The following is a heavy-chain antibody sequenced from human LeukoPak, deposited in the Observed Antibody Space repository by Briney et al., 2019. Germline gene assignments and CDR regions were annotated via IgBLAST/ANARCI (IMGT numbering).Heavy chain of an antibody. D-gene: IGHD5-24*01. CDR2: INPNSGGT. J-gene: IGHJ4*02. CDR3: ARDGGDGYNAYYFDY. V-gene: IGHV1-2*02. Sequence: VASVKVSCKASGYTFTGYYMHWVRQAPGQGLEWMGWINPNSGGTNYAQKFQGRVTMTRDTSISTAYMELSRLRSDDTAVYYRARDGGDGYNAYYFDYWGQGSLVTVSS. CDR1: GYTFTGYY.